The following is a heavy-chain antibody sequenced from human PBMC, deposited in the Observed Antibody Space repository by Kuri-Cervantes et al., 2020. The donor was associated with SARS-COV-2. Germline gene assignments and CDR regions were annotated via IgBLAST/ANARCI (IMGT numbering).Heavy chain of an antibody. CDR1: GGPLNNYV. J-gene: IGHJ5*02. Sequence: SVKVSCKASGGPLNNYVINWVRQAPGQGLEWMGRIIPIFETVNYAQKFQGRVTITADKSTSTGYMEVSSLTSEDTAVCYCARSSGRHLYSPSGDWFDPWGQGTLVTVSS. D-gene: IGHD3-10*01. CDR2: IIPIFETV. V-gene: IGHV1-69*06. CDR3: ARSSGRHLYSPSGDWFDP.